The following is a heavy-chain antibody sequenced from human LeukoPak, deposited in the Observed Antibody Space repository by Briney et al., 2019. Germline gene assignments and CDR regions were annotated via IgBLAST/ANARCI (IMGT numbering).Heavy chain of an antibody. Sequence: ASVKVSCKASGGTFSSYAISWVRQAPGQGLEWMGGIIPIFGTANYAQKFQGRVTITADKSTSTAYMELSSLRSEDTAVYYCARTPLRLSVGARYYFDYWGQGTLVTVSS. CDR1: GGTFSSYA. CDR3: ARTPLRLSVGARYYFDY. D-gene: IGHD1-26*01. J-gene: IGHJ4*02. CDR2: IIPIFGTA. V-gene: IGHV1-69*06.